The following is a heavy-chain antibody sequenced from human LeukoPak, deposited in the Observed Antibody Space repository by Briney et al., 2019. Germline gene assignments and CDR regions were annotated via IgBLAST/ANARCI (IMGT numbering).Heavy chain of an antibody. J-gene: IGHJ3*02. CDR1: GFTFSSYE. D-gene: IGHD5-18*01. CDR2: ISGSSSYI. Sequence: GGSLRLSCAASGFTFSSYEMNSVRQAPGKGLERVSPISGSSSYIYYADSVKGRFTISRDNAKNSLYLQMNSLRAEDTAVYYCAREKRAYSYGRDAFDIWGQGTMVTVSS. V-gene: IGHV3-21*01. CDR3: AREKRAYSYGRDAFDI.